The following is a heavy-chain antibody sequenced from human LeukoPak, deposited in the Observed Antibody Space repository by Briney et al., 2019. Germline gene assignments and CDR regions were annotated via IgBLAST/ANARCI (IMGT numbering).Heavy chain of an antibody. CDR3: ARDDGITSGDY. CDR1: GYTFTGYY. CDR2: INPNSGGT. J-gene: IGHJ4*02. V-gene: IGHV1-2*04. Sequence: ASVTVSCKASGYTFTGYYMHWVRQAPGQGLEWMGWINPNSGGTNYAQKFQGWVTMTRDTSISTAYMELSRLRSEDTAVYYCARDDGITSGDYWGQGTLVTVSS. D-gene: IGHD3-10*01.